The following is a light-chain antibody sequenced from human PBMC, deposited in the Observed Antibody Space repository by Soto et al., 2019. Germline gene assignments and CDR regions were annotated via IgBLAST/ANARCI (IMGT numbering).Light chain of an antibody. J-gene: IGLJ1*01. V-gene: IGLV1-40*01. Sequence: QSVLTQPPSVSGAPGQRVTIACTGNNSNIGTGFDVHWYRHFPGAAPKLLLSGTSHRPSGVPDRFSGSKSGTSASLAITWLQAYDEADYYCHPSVSSLFALIFGTGTKLTVL. CDR2: GTS. CDR3: HPSVSSLFALI. CDR1: NSNIGTGFD.